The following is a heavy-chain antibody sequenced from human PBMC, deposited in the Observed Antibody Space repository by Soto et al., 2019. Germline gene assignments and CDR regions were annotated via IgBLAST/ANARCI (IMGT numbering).Heavy chain of an antibody. CDR3: ARTGDTAHDYYYYYGMDV. D-gene: IGHD5-18*01. CDR1: VDSLSSNSAA. CDR2: TYYRSKWYN. Sequence: SQTLSLTCAISVDSLSSNSAAWNLIRQSPSRGLEWLGRTYYRSKWYNDYAVSVKSRITINPDTSKNQFSLQLNSVTPEDTAVYYCARTGDTAHDYYYYYGMDVWGQGTTVTVSS. J-gene: IGHJ6*02. V-gene: IGHV6-1*01.